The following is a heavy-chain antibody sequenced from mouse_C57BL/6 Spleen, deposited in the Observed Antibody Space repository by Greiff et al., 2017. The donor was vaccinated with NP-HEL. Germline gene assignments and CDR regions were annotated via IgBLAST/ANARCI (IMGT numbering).Heavy chain of an antibody. J-gene: IGHJ4*01. CDR3: EAGSYRNYYAMDY. D-gene: IGHD1-1*02. Sequence: QVQLQQPGAELVKPGASVKLSCKASGYTFTSYWMQWVKQRPGQGLEWIGEIDTSDSYTNYNQKFKGKATLTVDTSSSTAYMQLSSLTSEDSAVYYCEAGSYRNYYAMDYWGQGTSVTVSS. V-gene: IGHV1-50*01. CDR1: GYTFTSYW. CDR2: IDTSDSYT.